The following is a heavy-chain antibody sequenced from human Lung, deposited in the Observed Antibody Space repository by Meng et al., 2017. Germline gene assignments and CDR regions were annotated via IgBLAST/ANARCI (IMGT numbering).Heavy chain of an antibody. D-gene: IGHD4-11*01. J-gene: IGHJ4*02. Sequence: QWRLQQLAAGLLKPSWPLSLTFVSSGGSSSDYYWSWIRQPPGKGLEWIGEINHSGSTNYNPSLESRATISVDTSQNNLSLKLSSVTAADSAVYYCARGPTTMAHDFDYWGQGTLVTVSS. V-gene: IGHV4-34*01. CDR1: GGSSSDYY. CDR3: ARGPTTMAHDFDY. CDR2: INHSGST.